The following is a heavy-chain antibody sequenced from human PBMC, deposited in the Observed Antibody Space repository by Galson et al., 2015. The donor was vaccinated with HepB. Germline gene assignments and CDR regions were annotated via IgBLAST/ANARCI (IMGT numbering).Heavy chain of an antibody. V-gene: IGHV3-7*03. D-gene: IGHD6-13*01. CDR3: ARDSNSWYLLSAFDI. CDR1: GFTFSSYS. CDR2: IKPDGTEK. Sequence: SLRLSCAASGFTFSSYSMNWVRQAPGKGLEWVANIKPDGTEKYYVDSVKGRFTISRVNAKNSLYLQMNSLRADDTAVYYCARDSNSWYLLSAFDIWGQGTMVTVSS. J-gene: IGHJ3*02.